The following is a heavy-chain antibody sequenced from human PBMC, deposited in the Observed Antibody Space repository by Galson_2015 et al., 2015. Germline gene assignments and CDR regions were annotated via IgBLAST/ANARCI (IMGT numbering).Heavy chain of an antibody. V-gene: IGHV3-33*01. CDR3: ARVGGVGYCSGGSCYSLDY. Sequence: SGFTFNSYGMHWVRQAPGKGLEWVAVIWYDGSNKYYADSVKGRFTISRDNSKNTLYLQMNSLRAEDTAVYYCARVGGVGYCSGGSCYSLDYWGQGTLVTVSS. D-gene: IGHD2-15*01. J-gene: IGHJ4*02. CDR1: GFTFNSYG. CDR2: IWYDGSNK.